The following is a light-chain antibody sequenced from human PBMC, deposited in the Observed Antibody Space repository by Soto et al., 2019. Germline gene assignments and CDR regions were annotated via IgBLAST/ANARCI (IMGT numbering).Light chain of an antibody. CDR2: GNS. Sequence: QSVLTQPPSVSGAPRQRVTISCTGSSANIGAGYDVHWYQQLPGTAPKLLIYGNSNRPSGVPDRCSGSKSGTSASLAITGLQAEDEADYYCQSYDSSLSGYVFGTGTKVTVL. CDR1: SANIGAGYD. V-gene: IGLV1-40*01. J-gene: IGLJ1*01. CDR3: QSYDSSLSGYV.